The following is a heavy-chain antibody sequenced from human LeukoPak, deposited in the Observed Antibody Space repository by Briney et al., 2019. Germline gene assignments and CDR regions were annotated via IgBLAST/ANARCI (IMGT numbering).Heavy chain of an antibody. D-gene: IGHD5-24*01. CDR3: AGGEMATIISLDY. Sequence: GRSLRLSCAASGFTFSSYGMHWFRQAPGKGLEGVAVIWYDGSNKYYADSVKGRFTISRDNSKNTLYLQMNSLRAEDTAVYYCAGGEMATIISLDYWGQGTLVTVSS. CDR2: IWYDGSNK. J-gene: IGHJ4*02. V-gene: IGHV3-33*01. CDR1: GFTFSSYG.